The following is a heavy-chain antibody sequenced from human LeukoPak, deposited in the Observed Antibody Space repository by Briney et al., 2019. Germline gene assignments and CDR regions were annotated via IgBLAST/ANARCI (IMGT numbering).Heavy chain of an antibody. CDR2: IHTSGST. CDR3: AREALGGGDY. J-gene: IGHJ4*02. D-gene: IGHD2-15*01. CDR1: GGSMSIYY. V-gene: IGHV4-4*07. Sequence: NPSETLSLTCTVSGGSMSIYYWSWIRQPARKGLEWIGRIHTSGSTNDNPSLKSRVTMSVDTSKNQFSLKLSSVTAADTAVYYCAREALGGGDYWGQGTLVTVSS.